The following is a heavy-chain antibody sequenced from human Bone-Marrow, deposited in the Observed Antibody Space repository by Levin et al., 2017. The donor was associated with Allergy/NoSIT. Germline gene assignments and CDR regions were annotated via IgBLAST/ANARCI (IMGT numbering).Heavy chain of an antibody. J-gene: IGHJ4*02. CDR3: AKALRERLLSPLDN. CDR1: GFTFSSFA. CDR2: ITGSGGST. Sequence: GESLKISCAASGFTFSSFAMSWVRQAPGKGLEWVSEITGSGGSTFYADSVKGRFTISRDNSKNTLYLQVNSLRVDDTAVYYCAKALRERLLSPLDNWGQGTLVTVSS. D-gene: IGHD3-3*01. V-gene: IGHV3-23*01.